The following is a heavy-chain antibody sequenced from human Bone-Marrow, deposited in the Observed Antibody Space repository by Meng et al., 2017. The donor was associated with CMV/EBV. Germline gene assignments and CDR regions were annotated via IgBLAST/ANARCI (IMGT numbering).Heavy chain of an antibody. J-gene: IGHJ5*02. V-gene: IGHV3-74*01. CDR1: GFTFSSYW. D-gene: IGHD6-6*01. CDR2: INSDGSST. CDR3: AREVKVYSSSSSYDP. Sequence: GESLKISCAASGFTFSSYWMHWVRQAPGKGLVWVSRINSDGSSTSYADSVKGRFTISRDNAKNTLYLQMNSLRAEDTAVYYCAREVKVYSSSSSYDPWGQGTLVTVSS.